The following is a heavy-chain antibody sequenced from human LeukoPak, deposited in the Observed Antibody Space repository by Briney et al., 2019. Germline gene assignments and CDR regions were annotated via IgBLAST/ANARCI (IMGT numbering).Heavy chain of an antibody. V-gene: IGHV3-33*01. Sequence: GGSLRLSCAASGFTFSSYGMHWFRQAPGKGLEWVAVIWYDGSNKYYADSVKGRFTISRDNSKNTLYLQMNSLRAEDTAVYYCARVTSLGYCSSTSCPFDYWGQGTLVTVSS. CDR1: GFTFSSYG. CDR2: IWYDGSNK. CDR3: ARVTSLGYCSSTSCPFDY. D-gene: IGHD2-2*01. J-gene: IGHJ4*02.